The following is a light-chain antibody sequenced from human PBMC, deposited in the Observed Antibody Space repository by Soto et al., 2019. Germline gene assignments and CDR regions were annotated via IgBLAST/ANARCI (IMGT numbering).Light chain of an antibody. V-gene: IGLV1-40*01. CDR3: QSYDSGLSGVV. CDR1: SSNIGAGYD. CDR2: VNS. J-gene: IGLJ2*01. Sequence: QSVLTQPPSVSGAPGQRVTISCTGNSSNIGAGYDVHWYQQLPGTAPKLLIFVNSNRPSGVPDRISGSKSGTSASLAISGLQAEDEADYYCQSYDSGLSGVVFGGGTKLTVL.